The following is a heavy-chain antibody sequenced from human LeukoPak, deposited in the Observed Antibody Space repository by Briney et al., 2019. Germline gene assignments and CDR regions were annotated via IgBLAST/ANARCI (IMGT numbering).Heavy chain of an antibody. CDR2: INPNSGGT. CDR3: ARDDASKYWFDP. Sequence: ASVKVSCKASGYTFTGYYMHWVRQAPGQGLEWMGWINPNSGGTNYAQKFQGRVTITADESTSTAYMELSSLRSEDTAVYYCARDDASKYWFDPWGQGTLVTVSS. CDR1: GYTFTGYY. V-gene: IGHV1-2*02. J-gene: IGHJ5*02.